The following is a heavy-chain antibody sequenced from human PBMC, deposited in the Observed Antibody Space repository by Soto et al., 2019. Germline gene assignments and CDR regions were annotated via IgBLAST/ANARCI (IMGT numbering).Heavy chain of an antibody. J-gene: IGHJ4*02. Sequence: LRLSCAASGFTFDNYAMHWVRQAPGKGLEWVSGISWNSNTIAYADSVKGRFTISRDNAKNSLYLQMNSLRAEDTAFYYCAKDTGPNWGQVTLVTVYS. CDR2: ISWNSNTI. V-gene: IGHV3-9*01. CDR3: AKDTGPN. CDR1: GFTFDNYA.